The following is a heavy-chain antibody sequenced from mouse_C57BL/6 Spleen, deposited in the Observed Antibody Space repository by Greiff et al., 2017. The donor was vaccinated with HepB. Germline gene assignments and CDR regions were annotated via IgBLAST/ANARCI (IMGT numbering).Heavy chain of an antibody. CDR2: IYPSDSET. CDR3: ARDGTTVVATGAMDY. CDR1: GYTFTSYW. J-gene: IGHJ4*01. D-gene: IGHD1-1*01. Sequence: VQLQQPGAELVRPGSSAKLSCKASGYTFTSYWMDWVKQRPGQGLDWIGNIYPSDSETHYNQKFKDKATLTVDKSSSTAYMQLSSLTSEDSAVYYCARDGTTVVATGAMDYWGQGTSVTVSS. V-gene: IGHV1-61*01.